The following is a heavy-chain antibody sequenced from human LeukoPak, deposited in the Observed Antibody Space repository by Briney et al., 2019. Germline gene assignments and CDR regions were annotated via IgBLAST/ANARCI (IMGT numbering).Heavy chain of an antibody. CDR3: ARAVTVVTRGGLVFDY. Sequence: PGGSLRLSCAASGFTFSSYAMSWVRQAPGKGLEWVSDISGSGTSTYYADSVKGRFTISRDNAKNSLFLQMSSLRDEDTSVYHCARAVTVVTRGGLVFDYWGQGTLVTVSS. V-gene: IGHV3-23*01. CDR1: GFTFSSYA. J-gene: IGHJ4*02. D-gene: IGHD2-21*02. CDR2: ISGSGTST.